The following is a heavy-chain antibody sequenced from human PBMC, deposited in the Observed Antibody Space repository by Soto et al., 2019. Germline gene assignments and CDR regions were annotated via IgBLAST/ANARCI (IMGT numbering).Heavy chain of an antibody. CDR2: IYHSGST. Sequence: QLQLQESGSGLVQPSQTLSLTCAVSGGSISSGGYPWNWIRQPLGKGLEWIGYIYHSGSTYYNPSLKRRVTISVDKSKNQFSLKLTSVTAADTAVYYCARDQLEGNWFDHWGQGTLVTVSS. J-gene: IGHJ5*02. V-gene: IGHV4-30-2*01. CDR1: GGSISSGGYP. D-gene: IGHD1-1*01. CDR3: ARDQLEGNWFDH.